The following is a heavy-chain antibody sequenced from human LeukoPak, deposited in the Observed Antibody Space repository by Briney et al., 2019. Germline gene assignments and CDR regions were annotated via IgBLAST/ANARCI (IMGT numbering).Heavy chain of an antibody. J-gene: IGHJ4*02. D-gene: IGHD1-7*01. V-gene: IGHV3-11*06. Sequence: GGSLRLSCAASGFTFSDYYMSWIRQAPGKGLEWVSYISSSSSYTNYADSVKGRFTISRDNAKNTLYLQMNSLRADDTSVYYCARDSPAYNWNYGIFDYWGQGTLVTVSS. CDR2: ISSSSSYT. CDR1: GFTFSDYY. CDR3: ARDSPAYNWNYGIFDY.